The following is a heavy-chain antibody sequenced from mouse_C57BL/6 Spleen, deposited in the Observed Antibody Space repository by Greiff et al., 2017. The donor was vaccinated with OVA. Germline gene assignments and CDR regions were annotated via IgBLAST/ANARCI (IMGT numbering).Heavy chain of an antibody. CDR3: ARHEEGAYYSNYGGAMDY. Sequence: VMLVESGAELVKPGASVKLSCKASGYTFTEYTIHWVKQRSGQGLEWIGWFYPGSGSIKYNEKFKDKATLTADKSSSTVYMELSRLTSEDSAVYFCARHEEGAYYSNYGGAMDYWGQGTSVTVSS. D-gene: IGHD2-5*01. J-gene: IGHJ4*01. CDR1: GYTFTEYT. V-gene: IGHV1-62-2*01. CDR2: FYPGSGSI.